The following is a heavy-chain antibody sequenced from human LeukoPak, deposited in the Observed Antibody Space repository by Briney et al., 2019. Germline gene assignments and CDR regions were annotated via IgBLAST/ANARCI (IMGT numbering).Heavy chain of an antibody. J-gene: IGHJ4*02. Sequence: GGSLRLSCAASGFTFSSYAMSWVRQAPGKGLEWVSAISGSGGSTYYADSVKGRFTISRDNSKNTLYLQMNSLRAEDTAIYYCAKDRDILQYASGWYNFDYWGQGTLVTVSS. V-gene: IGHV3-23*01. D-gene: IGHD6-19*01. CDR3: AKDRDILQYASGWYNFDY. CDR2: ISGSGGST. CDR1: GFTFSSYA.